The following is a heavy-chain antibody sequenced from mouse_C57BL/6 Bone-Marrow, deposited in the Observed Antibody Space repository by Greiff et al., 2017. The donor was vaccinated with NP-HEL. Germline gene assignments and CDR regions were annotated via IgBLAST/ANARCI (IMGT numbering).Heavy chain of an antibody. CDR3: ARMALLWLRRAMDY. Sequence: QVQLKQSGAELARPGASVKLSCKASGYTFTSYGISWVKQRTGQGLEWIGEIYPRSGNTYYNEKFKGKATLTADKSTSTAYMELRSLTSEDSAVYFCARMALLWLRRAMDYWGQGTSVTVSS. CDR1: GYTFTSYG. J-gene: IGHJ4*01. D-gene: IGHD2-2*01. V-gene: IGHV1-81*01. CDR2: IYPRSGNT.